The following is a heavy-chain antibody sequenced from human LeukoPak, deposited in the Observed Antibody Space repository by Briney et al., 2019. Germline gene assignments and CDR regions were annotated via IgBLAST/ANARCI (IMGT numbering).Heavy chain of an antibody. CDR1: GFTFDDYG. CDR3: ARIYSSGCHFDY. CDR2: INWNGGST. V-gene: IGHV3-20*04. J-gene: IGHJ4*02. D-gene: IGHD6-19*01. Sequence: GGSLRLSCAASGFTFDDYGMSWGRHAPGKGLECVSGINWNGGSTGYADSVKVRFTISRGSAKNSLYLQMNSLRAEDTALYYCARIYSSGCHFDYWGQGTLVTVSS.